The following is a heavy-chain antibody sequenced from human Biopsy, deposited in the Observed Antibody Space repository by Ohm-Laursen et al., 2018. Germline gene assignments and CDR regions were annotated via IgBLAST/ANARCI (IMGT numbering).Heavy chain of an antibody. Sequence: TLFLTCTVSGGSISSGGSYWSWIRQRPGKGLEWIGYIFNSANTYYNPSLKNLITISGDTSKNQFSLKLNSVTAADTAVYYCARLGSGDYFPTFFDFWGQGALVTVSS. J-gene: IGHJ4*02. CDR1: GGSISSGGSY. CDR2: IFNSANT. CDR3: ARLGSGDYFPTFFDF. D-gene: IGHD5-12*01. V-gene: IGHV4-31*01.